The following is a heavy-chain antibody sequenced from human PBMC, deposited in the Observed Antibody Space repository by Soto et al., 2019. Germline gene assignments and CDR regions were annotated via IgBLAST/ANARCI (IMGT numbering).Heavy chain of an antibody. J-gene: IGHJ3*02. CDR1: GYTFTSYD. CDR3: ARDTYYYDSSGYYYAFDI. Sequence: AAVKVSCKDSGYTFTSYDINWVRQATGQGLEWMGWVNPNSGNTGYAQKFQGRVTMTRNTSISTAYMELSSLRSEDTAVYYCARDTYYYDSSGYYYAFDIWGQGTMVTVSS. V-gene: IGHV1-8*01. D-gene: IGHD3-22*01. CDR2: VNPNSGNT.